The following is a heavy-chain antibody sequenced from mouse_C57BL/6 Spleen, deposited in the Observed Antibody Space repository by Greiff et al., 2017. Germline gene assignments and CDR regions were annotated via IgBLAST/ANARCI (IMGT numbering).Heavy chain of an antibody. CDR1: GYTFTSYW. Sequence: VQLQQSGAELVKPGASVKLSCKASGYTFTSYWMHWVKQRPGRGLEWIGRIDPNSGGTKYNEKFKSKATLTVDKPASTAYMQLSSLTSEDSAVYYCAREQGLLPPWFAYWGQGTLVTVSA. V-gene: IGHV1-72*01. CDR2: IDPNSGGT. CDR3: AREQGLLPPWFAY. J-gene: IGHJ3*01. D-gene: IGHD1-1*01.